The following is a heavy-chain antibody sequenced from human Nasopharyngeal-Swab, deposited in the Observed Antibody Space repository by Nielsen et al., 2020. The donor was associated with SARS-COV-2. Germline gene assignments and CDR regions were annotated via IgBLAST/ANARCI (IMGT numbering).Heavy chain of an antibody. CDR1: GFTFSSYA. V-gene: IGHV3-30-3*01. CDR3: ARDLGGYYGD. D-gene: IGHD3-22*01. J-gene: IGHJ4*02. Sequence: GGSLRLSCAASGFTFSSYAMHWVRQAPGKGLEWEAVISYDGSNKYYADSVKGRFTISRDNSKNTLYLQMNSLRAEDTAVYYCARDLGGYYGDWGQGTLVTVSS. CDR2: ISYDGSNK.